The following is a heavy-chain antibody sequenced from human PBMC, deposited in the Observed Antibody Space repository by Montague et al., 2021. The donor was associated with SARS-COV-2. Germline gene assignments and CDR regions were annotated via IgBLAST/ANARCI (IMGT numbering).Heavy chain of an antibody. D-gene: IGHD3-9*01. CDR2: XYSNDEK. CDR3: AHLIRYYDIFTGIPFDY. CDR1: GFSLSTPSVG. V-gene: IGHV2-5*01. J-gene: IGHJ4*02. Sequence: PALVKPTQTLTLTCTFSGFSLSTPSVGVGWIRQPPGKALEWVAVXYSNDEKRYSPSLRNRLTITKDTAKNQVVLSLTYVDPVDTATYYCAHLIRYYDIFTGIPFDYWGQGSQVTVSS.